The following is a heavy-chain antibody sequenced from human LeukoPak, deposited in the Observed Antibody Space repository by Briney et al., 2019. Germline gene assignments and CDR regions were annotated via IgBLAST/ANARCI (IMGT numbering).Heavy chain of an antibody. CDR1: GGSISSGSYY. CDR2: IYYSGST. V-gene: IGHV4-61*01. J-gene: IGHJ4*02. Sequence: PSETLSLTCTVSGGSISSGSYYWSWIRQPPGKGLEWIGYIYYSGSTNYNPSLKSRVTISVDTSKNQFSLKLSSVTAADTAVYYCARTMEDSSGYPFDYWGQGTLVTVSS. D-gene: IGHD3-22*01. CDR3: ARTMEDSSGYPFDY.